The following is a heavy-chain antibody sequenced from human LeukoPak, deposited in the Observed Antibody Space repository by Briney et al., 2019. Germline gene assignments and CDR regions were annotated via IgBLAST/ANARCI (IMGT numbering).Heavy chain of an antibody. J-gene: IGHJ4*02. D-gene: IGHD5-24*01. CDR1: GFTFSSYA. V-gene: IGHV3-23*01. Sequence: GGSLRLSCAASGFTFSSYAMSWVRQAPGKGLECVSAISGSGGSTYYADSVKGRFTISRDNSKNTLYLQMNSLRAEDTAVYFCARGGGDGYNFGYWGQGTLVTVSS. CDR2: ISGSGGST. CDR3: ARGGGDGYNFGY.